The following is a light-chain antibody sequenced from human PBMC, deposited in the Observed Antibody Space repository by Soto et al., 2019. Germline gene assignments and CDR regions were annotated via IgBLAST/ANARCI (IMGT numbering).Light chain of an antibody. CDR2: SVT. J-gene: IGLJ1*01. V-gene: IGLV2-14*03. Sequence: QSALTQPASVSGSPGQSITISCTGTSSDVGAYNSVSWYQQHPDKAPKLIIFSVTSRTSGLSDRFSGSKSDNTASLTISGLRTEDEADYYCSSATISSTDLFGTGTKLTVL. CDR3: SSATISSTDL. CDR1: SSDVGAYNS.